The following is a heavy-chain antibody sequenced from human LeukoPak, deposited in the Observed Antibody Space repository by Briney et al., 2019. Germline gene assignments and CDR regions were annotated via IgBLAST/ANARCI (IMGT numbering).Heavy chain of an antibody. CDR2: IYSGGST. CDR1: GFTVSSNY. D-gene: IGHD3-22*01. J-gene: IGHJ4*02. CDR3: ARPMVPHSSGYYEDY. Sequence: GGSLRLSCAASGFTVSSNYMSWVRQAPGKGLEWVSVIYSGGSTYYAAYVKGRFTISRDHSKNTLYLQLNSLRAEDTAVYYCARPMVPHSSGYYEDYWGQGTLVTVSS. V-gene: IGHV3-66*02.